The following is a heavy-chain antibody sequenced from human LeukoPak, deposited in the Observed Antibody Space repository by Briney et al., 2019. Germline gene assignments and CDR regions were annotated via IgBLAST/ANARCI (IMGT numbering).Heavy chain of an antibody. CDR3: TRGAYDSSSDY. D-gene: IGHD6-6*01. CDR2: VNHHGNEK. V-gene: IGHV3-7*05. Sequence: GGSLRLSCAASGFTFSNYWMAWVRQAPGKGLEWVASVNHHGNEKYYVDSVKGRLTISRDNARKSLYLQINSLRAEDTAIYYCTRGAYDSSSDYWGQGTLVTVSS. J-gene: IGHJ4*02. CDR1: GFTFSNYW.